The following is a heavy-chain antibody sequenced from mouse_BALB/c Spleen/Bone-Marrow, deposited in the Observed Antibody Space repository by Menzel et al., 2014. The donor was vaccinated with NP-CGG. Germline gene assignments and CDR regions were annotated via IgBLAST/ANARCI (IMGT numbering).Heavy chain of an antibody. V-gene: IGHV5-6-3*01. Sequence: EVKLVESGGGLVQPGGSLKLSCVASGFTFSSYGMSWVRQTPDKRLELVATINSNGGSTYYPDSVKGRFTISRDNAKNTLYLQMSSLKSEDTAMYYCARSQAYYGNYFDYWGQGTTLTVSS. CDR2: INSNGGST. J-gene: IGHJ2*01. CDR3: ARSQAYYGNYFDY. CDR1: GFTFSSYG. D-gene: IGHD2-10*01.